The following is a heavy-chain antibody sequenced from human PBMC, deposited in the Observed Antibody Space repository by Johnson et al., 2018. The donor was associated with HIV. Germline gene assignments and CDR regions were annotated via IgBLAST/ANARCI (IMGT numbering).Heavy chain of an antibody. J-gene: IGHJ3*02. CDR2: IKCDGSEK. V-gene: IGHV3-30*03. Sequence: QVQLVESGGGLVQPGGSRRMSCVASGFTFSSYGMHWVRQAPEKGLEWVADIKCDGSEKYYADSVKGRFTICRDNSKNTLYLQMNSLRAEDTAVYYCAREPTKAWDVKGDAFDIWGQGTMVTVSS. CDR1: GFTFSSYG. D-gene: IGHD1-26*01. CDR3: AREPTKAWDVKGDAFDI.